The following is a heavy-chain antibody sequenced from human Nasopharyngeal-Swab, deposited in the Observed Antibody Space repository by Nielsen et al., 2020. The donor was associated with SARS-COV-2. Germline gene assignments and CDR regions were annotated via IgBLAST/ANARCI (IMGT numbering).Heavy chain of an antibody. CDR1: GFTFEENA. J-gene: IGHJ6*03. CDR3: AKLGGLYDFWSGYYDYMDV. D-gene: IGHD3-3*01. V-gene: IGHV3-9*01. CDR2: ISWNSGRI. Sequence: GGPLRLAGAASGFTFEENAMHWVRQAPGKGLEGVSGISWNSGRIGYADSVKGRFTIPRDNAKNSLYLQMNSLRAEDTALYYCAKLGGLYDFWSGYYDYMDVWGKGTTVTVSS.